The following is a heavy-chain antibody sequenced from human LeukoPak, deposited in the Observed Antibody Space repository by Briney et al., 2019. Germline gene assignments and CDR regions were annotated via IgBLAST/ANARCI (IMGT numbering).Heavy chain of an antibody. Sequence: GGSLRLSCAASGFTFSSYAMSWVRQAPGKGLEWVSAISGSGGSTYYADSVKGRFTISRDNAKNTLYLQMNSLRAEDTAVYYCARGVAVGGAVAFDVWGQGTMVTVSS. J-gene: IGHJ3*01. CDR2: ISGSGGST. CDR3: ARGVAVGGAVAFDV. V-gene: IGHV3-23*01. D-gene: IGHD6-19*01. CDR1: GFTFSSYA.